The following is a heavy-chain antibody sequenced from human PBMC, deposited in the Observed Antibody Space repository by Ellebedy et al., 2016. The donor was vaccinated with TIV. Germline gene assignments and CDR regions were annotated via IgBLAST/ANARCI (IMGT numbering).Heavy chain of an antibody. CDR3: VKERDGGWDY. Sequence: PGGSLRLSCSGSGFTFSTYAMHWVRQAPGKGLEYVSAISDSGDSTYYADSVKGRFTISRDNSKNMLYLQMNSLRAEDTALYYCVKERDGGWDYWGQGTLVTVSS. D-gene: IGHD6-19*01. CDR1: GFTFSTYA. CDR2: ISDSGDST. V-gene: IGHV3-64*04. J-gene: IGHJ4*02.